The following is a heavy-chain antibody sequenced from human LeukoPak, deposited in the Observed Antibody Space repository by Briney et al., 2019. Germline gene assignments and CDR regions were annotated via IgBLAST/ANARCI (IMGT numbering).Heavy chain of an antibody. CDR2: IYHSGST. D-gene: IGHD2-15*01. CDR3: ARDWYYCSGGSCYSSFDY. V-gene: IGHV4-38-2*02. J-gene: IGHJ4*02. CDR1: GYSISSGHY. Sequence: SETLSLTCTVSGYSISSGHYWGWIRQPPGKGLEWIGSIYHSGSTYYNPSLKSRVTISVDTSKNQFSLKLSSVTAADTAVYYCARDWYYCSGGSCYSSFDYWGQGSLVTVSS.